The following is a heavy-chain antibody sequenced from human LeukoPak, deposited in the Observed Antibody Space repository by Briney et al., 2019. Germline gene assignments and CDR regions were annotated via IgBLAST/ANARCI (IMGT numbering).Heavy chain of an antibody. CDR1: GFTVSSNY. CDR3: ARVSGSYAGYYYYDMDV. Sequence: QTGGSLRLSCAASGFTVSSNYMSWVCQAPGKGLEWVSVIYSGGSTYYADSVKGRFTISRDNSKNTLYLQMNSLRADDTAVYYCARVSGSYAGYYYYDMDVWGQGTTVTASS. D-gene: IGHD1-26*01. V-gene: IGHV3-66*01. J-gene: IGHJ6*02. CDR2: IYSGGST.